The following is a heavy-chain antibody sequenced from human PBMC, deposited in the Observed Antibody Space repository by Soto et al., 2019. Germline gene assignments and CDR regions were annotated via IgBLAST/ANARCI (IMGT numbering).Heavy chain of an antibody. V-gene: IGHV1-18*01. CDR1: GYTFTSYG. D-gene: IGHD3-16*01. Sequence: QVQLVQSGAEVKKPGASVEVSCKASGYTFTSYGLSWVRQAPGQGLEWMGWINGYTGNTNYAQKFQGRVTMTTDTSTNTAYLDLWTLISDDTAVYYCARSWVTGKGGMDVWGQGTTVTVSS. J-gene: IGHJ6*02. CDR2: INGYTGNT. CDR3: ARSWVTGKGGMDV.